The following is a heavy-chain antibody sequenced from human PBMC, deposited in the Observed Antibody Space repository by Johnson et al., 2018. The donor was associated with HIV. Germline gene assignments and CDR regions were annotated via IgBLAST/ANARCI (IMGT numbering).Heavy chain of an antibody. CDR2: ISWNSGSI. D-gene: IGHD1-26*01. Sequence: QVQLVESGGGVVQPGGSLRLSCAASGFTFSSYGMHWVRQAPGKGLEWVSGISWNSGSIGYADSVKGRFTISRDNAKNSLYLQMNSLRAEDTAVYYCAREGRLGSYLGGVAFDIWGQGTMVTLSS. CDR1: GFTFSSYG. CDR3: AREGRLGSYLGGVAFDI. V-gene: IGHV3-NL1*01. J-gene: IGHJ3*02.